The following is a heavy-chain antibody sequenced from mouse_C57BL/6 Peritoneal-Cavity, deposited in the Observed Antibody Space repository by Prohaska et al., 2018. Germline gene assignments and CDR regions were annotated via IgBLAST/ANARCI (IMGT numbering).Heavy chain of an antibody. Sequence: HLPQPGTELVKPGASVKLSCKASGYTFTSYRMHWVKQRPGQGLEWIGNINPGNGGTNYNEKFKSKVTLTVDKSSSTAYMQLSSLTSEDSAVYYCARSLTGTSYFDYWGQGTTLTVSS. CDR2: INPGNGGT. CDR1: GYTFTSYR. CDR3: ARSLTGTSYFDY. V-gene: IGHV1-53*01. D-gene: IGHD4-1*01. J-gene: IGHJ2*01.